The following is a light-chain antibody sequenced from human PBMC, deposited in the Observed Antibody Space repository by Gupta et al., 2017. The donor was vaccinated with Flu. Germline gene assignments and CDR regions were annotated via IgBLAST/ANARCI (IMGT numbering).Light chain of an antibody. J-gene: IGLJ3*02. CDR2: EVT. V-gene: IGLV2-14*01. CDR1: SVDVGRYNY. CDR3: ASFTTTYTWV. Sequence: QSDLTQPASVSGSPGQSITISCTGTSVDVGRYNYVSWFQHHPGKAPKLMIYEVTNRPSGVSDRFSGSKSGNTASLTISGLQTEDEADYYCASFTTTYTWVFGGGTKLTVL.